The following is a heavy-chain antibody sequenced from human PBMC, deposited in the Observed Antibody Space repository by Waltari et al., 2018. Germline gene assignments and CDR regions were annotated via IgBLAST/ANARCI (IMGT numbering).Heavy chain of an antibody. D-gene: IGHD6-13*01. CDR1: GFTVSSNS. V-gene: IGHV3-53*01. J-gene: IGHJ4*02. CDR2: SYSGGST. CDR3: ARASGYSSSWVDY. Sequence: EVQLVESGGGLIQPGGSLRLSCAASGFTVSSNSMSWVRQAPGKGLEWVSVSYSGGSTYYADSVKCRFTISRDNSKNTLYLQMNSLRAEDTAVYYCARASGYSSSWVDYWGQGTLVTVSS.